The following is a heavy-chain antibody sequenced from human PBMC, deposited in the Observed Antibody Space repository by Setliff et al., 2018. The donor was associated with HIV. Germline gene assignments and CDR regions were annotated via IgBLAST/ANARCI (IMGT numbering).Heavy chain of an antibody. CDR3: ARDSRDIVVVIAPEPEPYYYYGMDV. Sequence: ASVKVSCKASGYTFTSYAMHWVRQAPGQRLEWMGWINAGNGNTKYSQKFQGRVTITADESTSTVYMELSSLRSEDTAVYFCARDSRDIVVVIAPEPEPYYYYGMDVWGEGTTVTVSS. J-gene: IGHJ6*04. D-gene: IGHD2-15*01. CDR2: INAGNGNT. CDR1: GYTFTSYA. V-gene: IGHV1-3*01.